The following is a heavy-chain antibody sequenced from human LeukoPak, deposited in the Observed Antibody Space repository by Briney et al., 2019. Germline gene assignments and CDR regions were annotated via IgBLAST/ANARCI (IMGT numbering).Heavy chain of an antibody. V-gene: IGHV3-30*18. CDR3: TKTTVTTFVYYYYGMDV. CDR1: GFTFSGYG. Sequence: PGRSLRLSCAASGFTFSGYGMHWVRQAPGKGLEWVAVISYDGSNKYYADSVKGRFTISRDNSKNTLYLQMNSLRAEDTAVYYCTKTTVTTFVYYYYGMDVWGQGTTVTVSS. CDR2: ISYDGSNK. J-gene: IGHJ6*02. D-gene: IGHD4-17*01.